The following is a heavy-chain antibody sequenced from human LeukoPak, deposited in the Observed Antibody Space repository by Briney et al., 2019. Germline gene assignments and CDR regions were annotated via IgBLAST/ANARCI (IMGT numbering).Heavy chain of an antibody. J-gene: IGHJ4*02. D-gene: IGHD6-19*01. CDR1: GFTFSSYA. Sequence: GGSLRLSCAASGFTFSSYAMSWVRQAPENGLEWVSVISDSGGITYYADSVKGRFTISRDNSRNTLYLQMNSLRVDDTAVYYCAKDARRYSGWYFFDHWGQGTLVTVSS. V-gene: IGHV3-23*01. CDR3: AKDARRYSGWYFFDH. CDR2: ISDSGGIT.